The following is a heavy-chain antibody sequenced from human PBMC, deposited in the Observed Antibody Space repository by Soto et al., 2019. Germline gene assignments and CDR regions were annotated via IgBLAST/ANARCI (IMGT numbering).Heavy chain of an antibody. Sequence: QVQLVQSGAEVKKPGASVKVSCKASGYTFTSYGISWVRQAPGQGLEWMGGSSGYNGNTNYAQRLQGRVTMTTDTSTSTAYMELRSRSSDDTAVYYWARDKGAYCGGDCYSTWFDPWGQGTLVTVSS. CDR2: SSGYNGNT. J-gene: IGHJ5*02. CDR1: GYTFTSYG. V-gene: IGHV1-18*01. D-gene: IGHD2-21*02. CDR3: ARDKGAYCGGDCYSTWFDP.